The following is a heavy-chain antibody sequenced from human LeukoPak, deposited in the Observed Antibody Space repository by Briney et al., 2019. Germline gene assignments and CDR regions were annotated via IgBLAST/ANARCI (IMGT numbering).Heavy chain of an antibody. D-gene: IGHD6-19*01. CDR1: GYTFTSYW. Sequence: GESLKISCEGSGYTFTSYWIAWVRQMPGKGLEWMGIIYPGDSDTRYSPSFQGQVTISADKSISTAYLQWSSLKASDTAMYYCARSHYSSGSNWFDPWGQGTLVTVSS. V-gene: IGHV5-51*01. CDR2: IYPGDSDT. J-gene: IGHJ5*02. CDR3: ARSHYSSGSNWFDP.